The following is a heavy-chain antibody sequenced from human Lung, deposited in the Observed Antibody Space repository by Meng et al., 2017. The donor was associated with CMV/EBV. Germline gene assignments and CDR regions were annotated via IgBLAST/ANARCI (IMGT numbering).Heavy chain of an antibody. Sequence: GGPLRLXCAASGFSFSSYSMNWVRQAPGKGLEWVSSISSSSSYIYYADPVKGRFTISRDNAKNSLYLQMNSLRAEDTAVYYCARDNSYGDEYYFDYWGQGXLVTVSS. CDR3: ARDNSYGDEYYFDY. J-gene: IGHJ4*02. D-gene: IGHD5-18*01. V-gene: IGHV3-21*01. CDR1: GFSFSSYS. CDR2: ISSSSSYI.